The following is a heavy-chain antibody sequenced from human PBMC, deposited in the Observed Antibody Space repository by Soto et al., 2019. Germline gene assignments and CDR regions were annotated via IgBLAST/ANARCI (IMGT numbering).Heavy chain of an antibody. J-gene: IGHJ4*02. V-gene: IGHV1-69*13. CDR2: IIPVFGTT. Sequence: SVKVSCNAPGGPFKNNGISWVRQAPGQGLEWMGGIIPVFGTTNCAQKFQGRLTITADDFTSTVYMELSRLRYEDTAVYYCARENGVAVATILYYFDYWGPGTLVTVS. CDR3: ARENGVAVATILYYFDY. D-gene: IGHD5-12*01. CDR1: GGPFKNNG.